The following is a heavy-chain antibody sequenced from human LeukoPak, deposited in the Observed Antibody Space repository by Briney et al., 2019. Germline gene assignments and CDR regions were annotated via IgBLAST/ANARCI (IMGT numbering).Heavy chain of an antibody. J-gene: IGHJ4*02. CDR1: GFTFSSYS. CDR3: ARDSPLLGYFDY. D-gene: IGHD2-15*01. Sequence: GGSLRLSCAASGFTFSSYSMNWVRQAPGKGLEWVSVIYSGGSTYYADSVKGRFTISRDNSKNTLYLQMNSLRAEDTAVYYCARDSPLLGYFDYWGQCTLVTVAS. V-gene: IGHV3-66*01. CDR2: IYSGGST.